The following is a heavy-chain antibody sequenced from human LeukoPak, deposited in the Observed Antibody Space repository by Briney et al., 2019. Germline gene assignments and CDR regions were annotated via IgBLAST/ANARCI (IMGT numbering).Heavy chain of an antibody. CDR1: GYTFTSYA. CDR2: IIPIFGTA. J-gene: IGHJ6*02. V-gene: IGHV1-69*13. D-gene: IGHD6-13*01. Sequence: SVKVSCKASGYTFTSYAMHWVRQAPGQGLEWMGGIIPIFGTANYAQKFQGRVTITADESTSTAYMELSSLRSEDTAVYYCAREAGTDYYYGMDVWGQGTTVTVSS. CDR3: AREAGTDYYYGMDV.